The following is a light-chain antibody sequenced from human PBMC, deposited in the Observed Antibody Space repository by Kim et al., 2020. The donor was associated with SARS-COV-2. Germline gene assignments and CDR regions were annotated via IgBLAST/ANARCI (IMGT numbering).Light chain of an antibody. CDR2: AAS. V-gene: IGKV1-8*01. CDR3: QQYYSYPPYT. J-gene: IGKJ2*01. CDR1: QGISSY. Sequence: ASTGDRVTITCRASQGISSYLAWYQQKPGKAPKLLIYAASTLQSGVPSRFCGSGSGTDFTLTISCLQSEDFATYYCQQYYSYPPYTFGQGTKLEI.